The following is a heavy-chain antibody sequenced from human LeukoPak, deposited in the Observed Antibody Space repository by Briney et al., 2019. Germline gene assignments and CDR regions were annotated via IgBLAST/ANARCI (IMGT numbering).Heavy chain of an antibody. J-gene: IGHJ6*03. CDR1: GGSISSYY. CDR3: ARVETDCSSTSCYDYYYYYYMDV. D-gene: IGHD2-2*01. Sequence: SETLSLTCTVSGGSISSYYWSWIRQPPGKGLERIGYIYYSGSTNYNPSLKSRVTISVDTSKNQFSLKLSSVTAADTAVYYCARVETDCSSTSCYDYYYYYYMDVWGKGTTVTISS. CDR2: IYYSGST. V-gene: IGHV4-59*01.